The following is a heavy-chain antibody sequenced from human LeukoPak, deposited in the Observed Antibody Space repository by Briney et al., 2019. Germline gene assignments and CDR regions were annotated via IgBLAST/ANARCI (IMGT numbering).Heavy chain of an antibody. D-gene: IGHD5-18*01. Sequence: GGSLRLSCAASAFTFSNYAMNWVREAPGKGLGWVSVISGSGDGTYYADSVKGGFTISRDNSKNTLYLQMKSLRAEDTAVYYCAKAGEQQWLRMHFDNWGQGTLVTVSS. CDR1: AFTFSNYA. CDR2: ISGSGDGT. CDR3: AKAGEQQWLRMHFDN. J-gene: IGHJ4*02. V-gene: IGHV3-23*01.